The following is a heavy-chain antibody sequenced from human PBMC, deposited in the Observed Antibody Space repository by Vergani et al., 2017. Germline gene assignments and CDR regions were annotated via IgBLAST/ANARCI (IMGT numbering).Heavy chain of an antibody. V-gene: IGHV4-30-4*01. D-gene: IGHD4-17*01. Sequence: QVQLQESGPGLVKPSQTLSLTCTVSGGSISSGDYYWSWIRQPPGKGLEWIGYIYYSGSTYYNPSLKSRVTISVDTSKNQFSLKLSSVTAADTAVYYCARDQTVTTYGPRYSYYYCMDVWGQGTTVTVSS. CDR2: IYYSGST. J-gene: IGHJ6*02. CDR1: GGSISSGDYY. CDR3: ARDQTVTTYGPRYSYYYCMDV.